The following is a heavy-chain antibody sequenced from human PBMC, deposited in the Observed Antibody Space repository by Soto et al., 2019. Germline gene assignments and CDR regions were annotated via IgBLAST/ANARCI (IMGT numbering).Heavy chain of an antibody. Sequence: QVQLVESGAEVKKPGASVKVSCKASGYTFTNYGISWVRQAPGQGLEGMGWISGYNGNTKYAQKFQGRVTMTTGTPTNTAYMDLRSLRSDDTAVYYCASDREYYYDSSGNYYYHYGMDVWGQGTTVTVS. J-gene: IGHJ6*02. D-gene: IGHD3-22*01. V-gene: IGHV1-18*04. CDR2: ISGYNGNT. CDR1: GYTFTNYG. CDR3: ASDREYYYDSSGNYYYHYGMDV.